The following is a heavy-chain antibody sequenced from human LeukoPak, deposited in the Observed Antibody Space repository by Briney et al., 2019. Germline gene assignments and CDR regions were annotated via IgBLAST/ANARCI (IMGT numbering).Heavy chain of an antibody. Sequence: SETLSLTCTVSGGSISSGSYYWSWIRQPAGKGLGWIGRIYTSGSTNYNPSLKSRVTISVDTSKNQFSLKLNSVTAADTAVYYCARDGMGYYDSSGYYYGIYYYYYMDVWGKGTTVTVSS. J-gene: IGHJ6*03. CDR3: ARDGMGYYDSSGYYYGIYYYYYMDV. CDR1: GGSISSGSYY. CDR2: IYTSGST. V-gene: IGHV4-61*02. D-gene: IGHD3-22*01.